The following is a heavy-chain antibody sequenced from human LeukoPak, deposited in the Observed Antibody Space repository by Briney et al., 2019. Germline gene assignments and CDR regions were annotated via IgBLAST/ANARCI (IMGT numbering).Heavy chain of an antibody. CDR3: ASERSYGDYYYCYGMDV. CDR2: INPNSGGT. Sequence: ASVNASCKASGYTFTGYYMHWVRQAPGQGLEWMGRINPNSGGTNYAQKFQGRVTMTRDTSISTAYMELSRLRSDDTAVYYCASERSYGDYYYCYGMDVWGQGTTVTVSS. CDR1: GYTFTGYY. V-gene: IGHV1-2*06. D-gene: IGHD4-17*01. J-gene: IGHJ6*02.